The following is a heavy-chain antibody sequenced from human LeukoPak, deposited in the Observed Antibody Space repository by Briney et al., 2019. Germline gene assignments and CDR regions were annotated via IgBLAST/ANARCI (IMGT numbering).Heavy chain of an antibody. CDR2: IKQDGTEK. J-gene: IGHJ4*02. D-gene: IGHD3-10*01. V-gene: IGHV3-7*01. CDR3: AKLAKYFYGSETYYFFDH. Sequence: GGSLRLSCGASGFSFTTYWMGWVRQAPGKGLEWVANIKQDGTEKYYVDSVKGRFTISRDNAKNSLYLQMNSLRVEDTAVYYCAKLAKYFYGSETYYFFDHWGQGTPVTASS. CDR1: GFSFTTYW.